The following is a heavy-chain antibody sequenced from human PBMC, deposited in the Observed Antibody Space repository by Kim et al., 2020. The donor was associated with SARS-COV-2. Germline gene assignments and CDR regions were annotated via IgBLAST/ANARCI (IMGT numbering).Heavy chain of an antibody. V-gene: IGHV6-1*01. Sequence: YALSVKGRITSNPDTSKNQFSLQLNSVTPEDTAVYYCARRVCSSTSGFFFWGQGTLVTVSS. CDR3: ARRVCSSTSGFFF. J-gene: IGHJ4*02. D-gene: IGHD2-2*01.